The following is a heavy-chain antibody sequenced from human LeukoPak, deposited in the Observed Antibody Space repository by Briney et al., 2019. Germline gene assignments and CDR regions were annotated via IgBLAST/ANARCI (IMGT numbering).Heavy chain of an antibody. Sequence: TPSETLSLTCAVYGGSFSGYYWSWIRQPPGKGLEWIGEINHSGSTNYNPSLKSRVTISVDTSKNQFSLKLTSVTAADTAVYYCARINGYYFDYWGQGALVSVSS. CDR2: INHSGST. J-gene: IGHJ4*02. CDR1: GGSFSGYY. CDR3: ARINGYYFDY. V-gene: IGHV4-34*01.